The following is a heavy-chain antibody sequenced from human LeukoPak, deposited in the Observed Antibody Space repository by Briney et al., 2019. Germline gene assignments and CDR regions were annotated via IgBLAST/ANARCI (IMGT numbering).Heavy chain of an antibody. V-gene: IGHV3-33*01. CDR2: IWYDGNNK. Sequence: GRSLRLSCAASGFNFSTYGMHWVRQAPGKGLEWVAVIWYDGNNKYYADSVKGRFTISRDNSKNTLSLHMDSLRVEDTAVYYCVGAYGDYLSYWGQGTLVTVST. CDR3: VGAYGDYLSY. D-gene: IGHD4-17*01. CDR1: GFNFSTYG. J-gene: IGHJ4*02.